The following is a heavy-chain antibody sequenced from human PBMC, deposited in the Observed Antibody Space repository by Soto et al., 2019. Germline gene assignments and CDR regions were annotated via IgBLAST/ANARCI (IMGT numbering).Heavy chain of an antibody. Sequence: LRLQESGSGLVKPSQTLSLTCAVSGGSISSGNDSWSWIRQPPGKGLEWIGYIFHSGSPYYNPSLKSRVTISVDRSKNQFSLRLSSVTAADTAVYYCARDLHDYGDWYFDLWGRGTLVTVSS. D-gene: IGHD4-17*01. J-gene: IGHJ2*01. CDR2: IFHSGSP. V-gene: IGHV4-30-2*01. CDR1: GGSISSGNDS. CDR3: ARDLHDYGDWYFDL.